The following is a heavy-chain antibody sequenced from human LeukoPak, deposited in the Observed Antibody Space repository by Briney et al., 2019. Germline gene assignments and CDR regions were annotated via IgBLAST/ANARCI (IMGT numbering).Heavy chain of an antibody. D-gene: IGHD5-24*01. J-gene: IGHJ4*02. CDR1: GFTFSSYS. Sequence: PGGSLRLSCAASGFTFSSYSMNWVRQAPGKGLEWVSYISSSSSTIYYADSVKGRFTISRDNAKNSLYLQMNSLGAEDTAVYYCAKPPHNPHNYWGQGTLVTVSS. CDR2: ISSSSSTI. V-gene: IGHV3-48*04. CDR3: AKPPHNPHNY.